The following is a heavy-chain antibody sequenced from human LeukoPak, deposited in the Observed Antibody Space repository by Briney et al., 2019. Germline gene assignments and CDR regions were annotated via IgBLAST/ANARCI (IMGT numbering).Heavy chain of an antibody. CDR1: GFTFSNYW. D-gene: IGHD3-22*01. CDR2: IKEDGSEK. CDR3: ARSRSGYYEDY. J-gene: IGHJ4*02. V-gene: IGHV3-7*01. Sequence: GGSLRLSCAAAGFTFSNYWMSWVRQAPGKGLEWVANIKEDGSEKYYVDSVKGRFTISRDNAKNSLSLQVNSLSAEDTAVYYCARSRSGYYEDYWGQGTLVTVSS.